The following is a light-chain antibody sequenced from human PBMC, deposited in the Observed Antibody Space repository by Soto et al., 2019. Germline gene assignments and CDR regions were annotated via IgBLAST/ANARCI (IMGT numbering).Light chain of an antibody. J-gene: IGLJ1*01. CDR1: SSDIGGYNY. CDR2: EVS. CDR3: SSYTGSSTLYV. V-gene: IGLV2-14*01. Sequence: QSVLTQPASVSGSPGQSITISCTGTSSDIGGYNYVSWYQQHPGKVPKLMIFEVSNRPSWVSYRFSGSKSGNTDSLTISGLQSEDEADYYCSSYTGSSTLYVFGTGTKVTVL.